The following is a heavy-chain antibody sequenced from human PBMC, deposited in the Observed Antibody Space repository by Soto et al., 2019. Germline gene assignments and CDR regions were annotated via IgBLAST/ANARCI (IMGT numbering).Heavy chain of an antibody. CDR3: ATDKLSLLNFES. CDR1: VFTFSLYS. Sequence: VGSLRLSCTSSVFTFSLYSMTCVRHAPGKGLEWVSTISSSSAYIYYADSVKGRFTISRDNAKNSLFLQMNSLRTEDTAVYYCATDKLSLLNFESWGQGTLVIVS. D-gene: IGHD1-26*01. V-gene: IGHV3-21*01. J-gene: IGHJ4*02. CDR2: ISSSSAYI.